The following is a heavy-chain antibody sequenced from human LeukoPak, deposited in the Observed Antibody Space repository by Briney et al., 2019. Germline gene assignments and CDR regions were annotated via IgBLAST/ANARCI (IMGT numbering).Heavy chain of an antibody. CDR3: ASLGY. J-gene: IGHJ4*02. V-gene: IGHV3-66*02. CDR1: GLIVTRDY. CDR2: IYSGGST. Sequence: GGSLRLSCVVSGLIVTRDYMSLGRQAPGKGLEWVSAIYSGGSTYYADSVKGRFTISRDNSKNTLYLQMNSLRAADTAVYYCASLGYWGQGTLVTVSS.